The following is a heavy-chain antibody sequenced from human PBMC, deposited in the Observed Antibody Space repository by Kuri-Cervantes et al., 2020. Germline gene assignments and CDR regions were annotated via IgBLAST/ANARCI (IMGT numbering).Heavy chain of an antibody. Sequence: SLKISCAASGFTFDDYAMHWVRQAPGTGLEWVSGISWNSGSIGYADSVNGRFTISRDNAKNSLYLQINSLRAEDTAVYYCARVALYCSSTSCRYNYYYYGMDVWGQGTTVTVSS. CDR1: GFTFDDYA. CDR2: ISWNSGSI. D-gene: IGHD2-2*01. J-gene: IGHJ6*02. V-gene: IGHV3-9*01. CDR3: ARVALYCSSTSCRYNYYYYGMDV.